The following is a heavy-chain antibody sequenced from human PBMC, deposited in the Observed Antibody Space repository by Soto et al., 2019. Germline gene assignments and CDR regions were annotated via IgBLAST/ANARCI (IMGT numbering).Heavy chain of an antibody. CDR2: TIPIFGTA. CDR1: GGTFSSYA. Sequence: SVKVSCKASGGTFSSYAISWVRQAPGQGLEWMGGTIPIFGTANYAQKFQGRVTITADESTSTAYMELSSLRSGDTAVYYCASPLGDIVVVPAAKGYYYYYGMDVWGQGTTVTVSS. V-gene: IGHV1-69*13. CDR3: ASPLGDIVVVPAAKGYYYYYGMDV. J-gene: IGHJ6*02. D-gene: IGHD2-2*01.